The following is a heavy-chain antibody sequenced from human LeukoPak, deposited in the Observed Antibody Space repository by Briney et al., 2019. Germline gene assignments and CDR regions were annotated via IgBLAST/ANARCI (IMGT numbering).Heavy chain of an antibody. CDR2: ISSSGSTI. D-gene: IGHD6-6*01. V-gene: IGHV3-48*03. J-gene: IGHJ4*02. CDR3: ARGLRASIAARPAY. CDR1: GFTFSGYE. Sequence: GGSLRLSCAASGFTFSGYEMNWVRQAPGKGLEWVSHISSSGSTIYYADSVKGRFTISRDNDKNSLYLQMNSLRAEDTAVYYCARGLRASIAARPAYWGQGTLVTVSS.